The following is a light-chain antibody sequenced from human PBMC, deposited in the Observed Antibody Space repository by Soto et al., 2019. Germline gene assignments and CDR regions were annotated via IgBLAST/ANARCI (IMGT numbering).Light chain of an antibody. Sequence: DIQMTQSPSSLSASVGDAVTITCRASQSISSWLAWYQQKPGKAPKLLIYKASSLESGVPSRFSGSGSGTEFTLTISSLQPDDFATYYCQQFSDYPYTFGQWTKLEIK. CDR1: QSISSW. V-gene: IGKV1-5*03. J-gene: IGKJ2*01. CDR2: KAS. CDR3: QQFSDYPYT.